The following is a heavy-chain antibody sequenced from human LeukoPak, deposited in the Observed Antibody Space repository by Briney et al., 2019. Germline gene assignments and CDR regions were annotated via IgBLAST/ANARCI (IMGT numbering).Heavy chain of an antibody. Sequence: GGSLRLSCAASGFTFTNYAMSWVRQAPGKGLEWVAGLSFDASGTNYADSVKGRFTISRDNSKNTLYLQMHSLRPEDTAVYFCARDLQEISSFYFDYWGQGSLVTVSS. D-gene: IGHD5-24*01. CDR2: LSFDASGT. J-gene: IGHJ4*02. V-gene: IGHV3-30*04. CDR1: GFTFTNYA. CDR3: ARDLQEISSFYFDY.